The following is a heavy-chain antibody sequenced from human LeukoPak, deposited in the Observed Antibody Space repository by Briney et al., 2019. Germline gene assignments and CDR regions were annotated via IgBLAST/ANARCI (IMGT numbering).Heavy chain of an antibody. CDR2: IYYSGST. CDR1: GDSISSYY. V-gene: IGHV4-59*01. Sequence: PSETLSLTCTVSGDSISSYYWSWIRQPPGKGLEWIGCIYYSGSTYFNPSLKSRVTISVDTSKNQFSLKLSSVTAADTAVYCCARLVWGSGSSQFDPWGQGTLLTVSS. J-gene: IGHJ5*02. CDR3: ARLVWGSGSSQFDP. D-gene: IGHD3-10*01.